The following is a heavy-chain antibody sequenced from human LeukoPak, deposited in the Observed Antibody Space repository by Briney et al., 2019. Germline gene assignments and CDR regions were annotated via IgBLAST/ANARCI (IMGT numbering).Heavy chain of an antibody. CDR3: AKDPNFYYCMDV. CDR2: ISGRRDST. J-gene: IGHJ6*03. V-gene: IGHV3-23*01. CDR1: GFTFSSYG. Sequence: GGSLRLSCEASGFTFSSYGMSWVRQAPGKGLEWVSVISGRRDSTSYADSVKGRFTISRDNSKNTLYLQMNSLRAEDTAVYYCAKDPNFYYCMDVWGKGTTVTISS.